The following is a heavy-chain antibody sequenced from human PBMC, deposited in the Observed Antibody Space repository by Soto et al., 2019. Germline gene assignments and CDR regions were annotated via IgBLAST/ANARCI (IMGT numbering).Heavy chain of an antibody. CDR3: ARNFDFWSGYYFSY. CDR1: GFSLSTSGVA. Sequence: SGRTLGNPTQTLTLACTFSGFSLSTSGVAVGWIRQAPRKAPEWLAFIFWDDDKRYSPSLENSLTITKDTSKNQVVLTMTNMDPVDTATYYCARNFDFWSGYYFSYWGRGTLVTVSS. CDR2: IFWDDDK. D-gene: IGHD3-3*01. J-gene: IGHJ4*02. V-gene: IGHV2-5*02.